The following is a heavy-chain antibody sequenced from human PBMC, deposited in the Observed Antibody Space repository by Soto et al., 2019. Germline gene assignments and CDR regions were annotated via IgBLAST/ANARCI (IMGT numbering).Heavy chain of an antibody. D-gene: IGHD4-17*01. CDR3: AAHYGGYNYYAMDV. Sequence: EVQLVESGGGLVQPGGSLRLSCAASGFTFSSYSMNWVRQAPGKGLEWVSYISTSSSTIYYAEFVKGRFTISRDNAKNSLYLQMNTLRDEDTAVYYCAAHYGGYNYYAMDVWGQGTTVTVSS. CDR1: GFTFSSYS. V-gene: IGHV3-48*02. CDR2: ISTSSSTI. J-gene: IGHJ6*02.